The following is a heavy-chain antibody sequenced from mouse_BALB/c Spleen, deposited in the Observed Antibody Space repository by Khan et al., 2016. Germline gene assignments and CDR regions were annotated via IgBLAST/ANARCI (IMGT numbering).Heavy chain of an antibody. CDR1: GYTFSRYW. CDR2: ILPGTDST. CDR3: ARGAS. V-gene: IGHV1-9*01. J-gene: IGHJ3*01. Sequence: QVQLQQSGAELMKPGASVKISCKASGYTFSRYWIDWIKERPGHGLEWIGEILPGTDSTNYNDKFKGKAAFTAESSSSTAYIQLNSLTSEDSAVYYCARGASWGQGTLVTVSA.